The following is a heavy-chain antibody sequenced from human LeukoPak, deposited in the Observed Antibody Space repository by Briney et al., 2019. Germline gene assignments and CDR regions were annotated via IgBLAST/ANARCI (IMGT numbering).Heavy chain of an antibody. CDR1: GYTFTSYY. Sequence: ASVKVSCKASGYTFTSYYIHLVRQAPGQGFEWMAIINPSDGSTTNSQKFQGRVTMTTDTSTSTAYMELRSLRSDDTAVYYCARDVYYYDSSGYSPTFDYWGQGTLVTVSS. V-gene: IGHV1-46*01. D-gene: IGHD3-22*01. CDR3: ARDVYYYDSSGYSPTFDY. J-gene: IGHJ4*02. CDR2: INPSDGST.